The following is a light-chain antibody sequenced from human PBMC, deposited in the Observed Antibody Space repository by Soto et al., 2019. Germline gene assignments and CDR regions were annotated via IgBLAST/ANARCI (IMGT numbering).Light chain of an antibody. CDR2: GSS. Sequence: IRLSQSPGTLSLTPGERATLSCRASQSVSGSYLAWHQQKPGQAPRLLISGSSIRATGIPKRFSGSASGTNFTLTISSLEPEDFAVFYCQQYGSSPFTFGPGTKVDIK. CDR3: QQYGSSPFT. CDR1: QSVSGSY. V-gene: IGKV3-20*01. J-gene: IGKJ3*01.